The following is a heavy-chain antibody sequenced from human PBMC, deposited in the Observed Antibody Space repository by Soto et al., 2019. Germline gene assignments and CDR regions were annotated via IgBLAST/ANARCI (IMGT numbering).Heavy chain of an antibody. D-gene: IGHD6-19*01. CDR1: GGSISSSNW. CDR2: IYHSGST. CDR3: ARDGIAVAGTFGWAARDI. J-gene: IGHJ3*02. Sequence: QVQLQESGPGLVKPSGTLSLTCAVSGGSISSSNWWSWVRQPPGKGLEWIGEIYHSGSTNYNPSRQRHVTMSVDKARNQSALKLRSVTAADTAMYSCARDGIAVAGTFGWAARDIWGQGPMVTVSS. V-gene: IGHV4-4*02.